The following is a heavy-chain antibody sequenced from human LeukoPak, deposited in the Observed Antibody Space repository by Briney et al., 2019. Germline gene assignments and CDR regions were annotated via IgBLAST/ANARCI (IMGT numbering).Heavy chain of an antibody. J-gene: IGHJ3*02. CDR2: MTGSGGST. CDR1: GFTLRSYA. V-gene: IGHV3-23*01. D-gene: IGHD3-16*01. CDR3: AKLESVRLGEFDAFDI. Sequence: GGSLRLSCAASGFTLRSYAMSWVRPAPGEGLEWVSAMTGSGGSTHYADSVKGRFTISRDNSKNTLYLQMNSLRAEDTAVYYCAKLESVRLGEFDAFDIWGQGTMVTVPS.